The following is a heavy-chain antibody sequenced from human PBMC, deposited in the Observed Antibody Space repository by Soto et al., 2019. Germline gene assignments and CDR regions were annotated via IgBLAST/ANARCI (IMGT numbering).Heavy chain of an antibody. CDR2: INPNSGGT. CDR1: GYTFTGPY. J-gene: IGHJ6*02. CDR3: ARDFRTESHGVDV. Sequence: QAQLVQSGAEVKKPGASVKVSCKASGYTFTGPYIYWVRRAPGQGLEWMGWINPNSGGTDFAQKFQGRVTTTRDTSISTVYMELNSLRSADTCVYSCARDFRTESHGVDVWGQGTAVTVSS. V-gene: IGHV1-2*02.